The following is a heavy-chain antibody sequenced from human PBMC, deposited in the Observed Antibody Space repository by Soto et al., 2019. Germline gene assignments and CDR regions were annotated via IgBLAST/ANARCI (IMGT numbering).Heavy chain of an antibody. CDR2: IDPSDSYT. CDR3: ARPGYNNHYYYHDGKDV. CDR1: GYSFTSYW. Sequence: LGESLKISCKGSGYSFTSYWISWVRQMPGKGLEWMGRIDPSDSYTNYSPSFQGHVTISADKSISTAYLQWSSLKASDTAMYYCARPGYNNHYYYHDGKDVWGQRTTVTVSS. V-gene: IGHV5-10-1*01. D-gene: IGHD1-1*01. J-gene: IGHJ6*02.